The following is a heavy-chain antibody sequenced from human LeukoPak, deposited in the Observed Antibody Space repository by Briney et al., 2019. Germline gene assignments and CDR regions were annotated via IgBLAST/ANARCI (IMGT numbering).Heavy chain of an antibody. J-gene: IGHJ6*02. CDR3: ARDQGLTAPPPYGLDV. D-gene: IGHD5-18*01. V-gene: IGHV1-69*04. CDR2: IIPVLNIT. Sequence: ASVKVSCKTSGGTFSSSAITWVRQAPGQGLEWMGRIIPVLNITTYAQKFQGRVTITADTSTSTVYMELSSLRSEETAVYYCARDQGLTAPPPYGLDVWGQGTTVIVTS. CDR1: GGTFSSSA.